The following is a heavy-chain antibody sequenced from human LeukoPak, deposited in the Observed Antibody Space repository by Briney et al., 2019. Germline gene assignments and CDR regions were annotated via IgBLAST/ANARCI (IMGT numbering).Heavy chain of an antibody. V-gene: IGHV3-48*02. D-gene: IGHD6-13*01. CDR3: ARDPANSSSWYGGNDY. J-gene: IGHJ4*02. CDR2: ISSSSSTI. Sequence: HTGGSLRLSCAASGFTFSSYSMNWVRQAPGKGLEWVSYISSSSSTIYYADSVKGRFTISRDNAKNSLYLQMNSLRDEDTAVYYCARDPANSSSWYGGNDYWGQGTLVTVSS. CDR1: GFTFSSYS.